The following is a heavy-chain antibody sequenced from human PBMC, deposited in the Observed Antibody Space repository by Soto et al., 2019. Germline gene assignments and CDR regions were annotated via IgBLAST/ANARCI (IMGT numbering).Heavy chain of an antibody. Sequence: PGGSLRLSCAASGFTFSSYDMSWVRQAPGKGLEWVSGISGSGGSRYYADSVKGRFTISRDNSKNTLYLQMNSLRAEDTAVYYCAKGYCSSTSCSRGHFDFWGQGTLVTVSS. CDR2: ISGSGGSR. V-gene: IGHV3-23*01. CDR1: GFTFSSYD. J-gene: IGHJ4*02. D-gene: IGHD2-2*01. CDR3: AKGYCSSTSCSRGHFDF.